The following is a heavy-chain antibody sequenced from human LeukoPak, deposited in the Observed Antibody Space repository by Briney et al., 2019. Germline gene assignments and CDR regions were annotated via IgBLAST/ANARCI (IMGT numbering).Heavy chain of an antibody. D-gene: IGHD2-15*01. Sequence: GGSLRLSCAASGFTFSSYWMSWVRQAPGKGLEWVSAISNNGGYTYYADSVQGRFTISRDNSKSTLCLQMNSLRAEDTAVYYCAKPPCSGGSCYSSPWFDPWGQGTLVTVSS. CDR3: AKPPCSGGSCYSSPWFDP. CDR1: GFTFSSYW. CDR2: ISNNGGYT. V-gene: IGHV3-23*01. J-gene: IGHJ5*02.